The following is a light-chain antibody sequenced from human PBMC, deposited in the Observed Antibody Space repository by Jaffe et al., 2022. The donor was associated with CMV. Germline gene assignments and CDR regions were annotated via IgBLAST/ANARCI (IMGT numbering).Light chain of an antibody. V-gene: IGLV2-11*01. Sequence: QSALTQPRSVSGSRGQSVTISCTGTSSDVGVYNYVSWYQQHPGKAPKLMIYDVSKRPSGVPDRFSGSKSGNTASLTISGLQAEDEADYYCCSYAGSYSWVFGGGTKLTVL. CDR2: DVS. CDR1: SSDVGVYNY. J-gene: IGLJ3*02. CDR3: CSYAGSYSWV.